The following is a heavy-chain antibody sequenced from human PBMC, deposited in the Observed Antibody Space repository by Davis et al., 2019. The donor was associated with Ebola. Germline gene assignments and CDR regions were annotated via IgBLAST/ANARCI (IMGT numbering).Heavy chain of an antibody. D-gene: IGHD2-2*01. CDR1: GFTFSSYS. V-gene: IGHV3-21*01. Sequence: GGSLRLSCAASGFTFSSYSMNWVRQAPGKGLEWVSSISSSSSYIYYADSVKGRFTISRDNAKNMLYLQMDSLRVEDTAVYYCAKGVDIVVVPAAPEHYYYYGMDVWGQGTTVTVSS. CDR3: AKGVDIVVVPAAPEHYYYYGMDV. CDR2: ISSSSSYI. J-gene: IGHJ6*02.